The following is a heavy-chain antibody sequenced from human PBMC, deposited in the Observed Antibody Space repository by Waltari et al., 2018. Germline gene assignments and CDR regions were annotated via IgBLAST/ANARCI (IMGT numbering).Heavy chain of an antibody. CDR1: RCSLGSGRYY. Sequence: QVQLQESGPGLVKPSQTLSLTCTVPRCSLGSGRYYWSWVRQPAGKGRGWIGRIYISGNTNYSPSLKSRVTISIDTSKNQFSLKLSSVTAADTAVYYCARVEDGPQGTFDYWGQGTLVTVSS. CDR3: ARVEDGPQGTFDY. J-gene: IGHJ4*02. V-gene: IGHV4-61*02. CDR2: IYISGNT. D-gene: IGHD3-10*01.